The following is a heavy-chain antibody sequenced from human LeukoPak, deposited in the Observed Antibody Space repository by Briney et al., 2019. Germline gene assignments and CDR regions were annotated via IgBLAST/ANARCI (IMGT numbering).Heavy chain of an antibody. CDR3: ARADYDYVWGSYRLFDY. CDR2: ISYDGSNK. V-gene: IGHV3-30-3*01. J-gene: IGHJ4*02. D-gene: IGHD3-16*02. Sequence: GGSLRLSCAASGFTFSSYAMHWVRQAPGKGLEWVAVISYDGSNKYYGDSVKGRFTISRDNSKNTLYLQMNSLRAEDTAVYYCARADYDYVWGSYRLFDYWGQGTLVTVSS. CDR1: GFTFSSYA.